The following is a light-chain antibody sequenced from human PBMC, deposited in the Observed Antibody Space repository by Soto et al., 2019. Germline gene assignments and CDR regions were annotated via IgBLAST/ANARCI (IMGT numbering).Light chain of an antibody. V-gene: IGKV3-15*01. CDR1: QNVRRN. Sequence: EIVMTQSPATLSVSPGERVTLSCRASQNVRRNLAWYQQRPGQAPSLLIFSAITRATGIPARFSGSGSGTEFTLTISSLQSEDFAVYYCQQYNNWPFTFGPGTKVDIK. CDR3: QQYNNWPFT. J-gene: IGKJ3*01. CDR2: SAI.